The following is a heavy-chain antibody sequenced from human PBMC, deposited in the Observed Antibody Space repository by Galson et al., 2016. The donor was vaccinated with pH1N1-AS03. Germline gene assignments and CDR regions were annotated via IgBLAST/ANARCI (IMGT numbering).Heavy chain of an antibody. CDR2: INSDNRYI. CDR1: GFTFSSYS. J-gene: IGHJ5*02. V-gene: IGHV3-21*06. D-gene: IGHD3-3*01. Sequence: SLRLSCAASGFTFSSYSMNWVRQAPGKGLEWVSFINSDNRYIFYGDSVKGRFTISRDNTKNSLYLQMNSLTAEDTAIYYCAKVQSHIIPLSGVISCGQGTLVTVSS. CDR3: AKVQSHIIPLSGVIS.